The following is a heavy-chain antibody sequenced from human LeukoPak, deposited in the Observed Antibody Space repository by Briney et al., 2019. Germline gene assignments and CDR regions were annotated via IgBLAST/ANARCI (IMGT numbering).Heavy chain of an antibody. CDR1: GGSISSGGCY. V-gene: IGHV4-31*03. CDR3: ARISAAGIYWYFDL. CDR2: IYYSGST. J-gene: IGHJ2*01. Sequence: SETLSLTCTVSGGSISSGGCYWSWIRQHPGKGLEWIGYIYYSGSTYYNPSLKSRVTISVDTSKNQFSLKLSSVTAADTAVYYCARISAAGIYWYFDLWGRGTLVTVSS. D-gene: IGHD6-13*01.